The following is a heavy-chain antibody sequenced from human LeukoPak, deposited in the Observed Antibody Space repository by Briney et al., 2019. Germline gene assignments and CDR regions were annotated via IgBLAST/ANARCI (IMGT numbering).Heavy chain of an antibody. D-gene: IGHD6-13*01. Sequence: PGGSLRLSCAASGFTFSNAWMSWVRQAPGKGLVWVSRINADGSITSYADSVKGRFTISRDNAKNTLYLQMNSLRAEDTAVYYCARAREYSSSCFDYWGQGTLVTVSS. CDR3: ARAREYSSSCFDY. CDR2: INADGSIT. V-gene: IGHV3-74*01. J-gene: IGHJ4*02. CDR1: GFTFSNAW.